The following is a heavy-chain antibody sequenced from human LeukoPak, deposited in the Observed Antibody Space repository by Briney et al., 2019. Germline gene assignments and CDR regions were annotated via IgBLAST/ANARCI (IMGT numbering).Heavy chain of an antibody. CDR1: GFTVSTNY. CDR3: ASYRYGSSFAFDI. D-gene: IGHD6-6*01. CDR2: IYSGGST. V-gene: IGHV3-66*01. Sequence: GGSLRLSCGASGFTVSTNYMSWVRQASGKGLEWVSIIYSGGSTYYADSVKGRFTISRDNSKNTLYLQMNSLRAEDTAVYYCASYRYGSSFAFDIWDQGTMVTVSS. J-gene: IGHJ3*02.